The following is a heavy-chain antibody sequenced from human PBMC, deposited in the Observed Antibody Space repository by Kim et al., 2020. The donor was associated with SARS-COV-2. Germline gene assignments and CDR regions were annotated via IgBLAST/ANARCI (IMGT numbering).Heavy chain of an antibody. V-gene: IGHV3-21*04. CDR1: GFTFSSYS. CDR2: ISSSSSCI. J-gene: IGHJ2*01. CDR3: ARDSSQSGYLFDL. Sequence: GGSLRLSCAASGFTFSSYSMNWVRQAPGKGLEWVSSISSSSSCIYYADSVKGRFTTSRDNAKNSLYLQMNSLRAEDTAVYYCARDSSQSGYLFDLWGRGTLVTVSS. D-gene: IGHD3-3*01.